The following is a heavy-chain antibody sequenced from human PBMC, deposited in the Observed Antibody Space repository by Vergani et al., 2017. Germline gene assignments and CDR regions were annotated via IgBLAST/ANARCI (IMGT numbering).Heavy chain of an antibody. D-gene: IGHD5-12*01. CDR2: INHSGST. CDR1: GGSFSGYY. CDR3: ARGGYSGYDPNWFDP. Sequence: QVQLQQWGAGLLKPSETLSLTCAVYGGSFSGYYWSWIRQPPGKGLEWIGEINHSGSTNYNPSLKSRVTISVDTSKNQFSLKLSSVTAADTAVYYCARGGYSGYDPNWFDPWGQGTLVTVSS. J-gene: IGHJ5*02. V-gene: IGHV4-34*01.